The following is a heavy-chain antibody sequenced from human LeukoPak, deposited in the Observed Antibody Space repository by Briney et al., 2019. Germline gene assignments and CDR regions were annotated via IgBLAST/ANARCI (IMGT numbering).Heavy chain of an antibody. V-gene: IGHV3-23*01. D-gene: IGHD5-18*01. CDR2: ISGSGGST. CDR3: AKLSLNWMVTPRGCYFDY. CDR1: GFTFSSYA. Sequence: GGSLRLSCAASGFTFSSYAMSWVSQAPGKGLEWVSAISGSGGSTYYADSVKGRFTISRDNSKNTLYLQINSLRAEDTAVYYCAKLSLNWMVTPRGCYFDYWGQGTLVTVSS. J-gene: IGHJ4*02.